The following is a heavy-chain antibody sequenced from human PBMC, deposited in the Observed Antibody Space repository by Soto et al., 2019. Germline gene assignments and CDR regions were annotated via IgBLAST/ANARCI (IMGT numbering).Heavy chain of an antibody. CDR3: ARDTDLTLMTTLDY. J-gene: IGHJ4*02. Sequence: GXSVKVSCKASGYSLKSYQIYWVRQAPGQRLECMGWINVSNGNTEYSQNFQGRVTITRDTSASTVYMELNSLRSEDTAVYYCARDTDLTLMTTLDYWGQGTPVTAPQ. D-gene: IGHD4-17*01. CDR2: INVSNGNT. CDR1: GYSLKSYQ. V-gene: IGHV1-3*01.